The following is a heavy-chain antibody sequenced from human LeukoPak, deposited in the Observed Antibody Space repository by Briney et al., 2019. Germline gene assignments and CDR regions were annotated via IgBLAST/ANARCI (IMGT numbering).Heavy chain of an antibody. Sequence: APVTVSCKASGYRFTTYGISWGRQAPGQGLEWMAWINVYSGSTEYKADLQGRLTVATETSTTTAYMELRSLRSDDTAVYYCVFGECCSTSCYPRRDYWGHGTLVTVSS. V-gene: IGHV1-18*01. CDR3: VFGECCSTSCYPRRDY. D-gene: IGHD2-2*01. CDR1: GYRFTTYG. J-gene: IGHJ4*01. CDR2: INVYSGST.